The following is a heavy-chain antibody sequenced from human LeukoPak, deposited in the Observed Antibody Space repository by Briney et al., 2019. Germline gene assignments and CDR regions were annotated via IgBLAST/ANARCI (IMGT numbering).Heavy chain of an antibody. Sequence: GGSLRLSCAASGFTFSNYWMSWVRQAPGKGLEWVANIKEDGSEKYYVDSVTGRFSISRDNAKNSLYLQMNSLRAEDTAVYYCARNTPMVPGNYFDYWGQGNVVTVSS. V-gene: IGHV3-7*01. J-gene: IGHJ4*02. CDR1: GFTFSNYW. CDR2: IKEDGSEK. D-gene: IGHD5-18*01. CDR3: ARNTPMVPGNYFDY.